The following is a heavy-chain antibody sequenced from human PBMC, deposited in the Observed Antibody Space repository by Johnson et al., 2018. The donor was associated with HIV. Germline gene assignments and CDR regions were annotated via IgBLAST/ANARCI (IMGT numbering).Heavy chain of an antibody. J-gene: IGHJ3*02. D-gene: IGHD2-2*01. Sequence: VQLVESGGGLVQPGRSLRLSCVASGVSVSDNYMSWVRQPPGKGLEWVSVIYDGGSTYYADSVKGRFTISRDNSKNTMYLQMNSLRAEDTAVYYCARGGSSTSLDAFDIWGQGTMVTVSS. V-gene: IGHV3-66*01. CDR1: GVSVSDNY. CDR3: ARGGSSTSLDAFDI. CDR2: IYDGGST.